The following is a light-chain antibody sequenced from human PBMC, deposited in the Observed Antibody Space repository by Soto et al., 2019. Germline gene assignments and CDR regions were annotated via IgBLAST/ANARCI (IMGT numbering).Light chain of an antibody. CDR1: SSNIGSNT. J-gene: IGLJ1*01. CDR2: SNN. CDR3: AAWDDSSYV. Sequence: CVLTQPPSASGTPGQGVTISCSGSSSNIGSNTVNWYQQLPGTAPKLLIYSNNQRPSGVPDRFSGSKSGTSASLAISGLQSEDEADYYCAAWDDSSYVFGTGTKVTVL. V-gene: IGLV1-44*01.